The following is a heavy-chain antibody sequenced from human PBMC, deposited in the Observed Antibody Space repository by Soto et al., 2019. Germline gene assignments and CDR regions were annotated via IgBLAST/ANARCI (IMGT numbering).Heavy chain of an antibody. V-gene: IGHV3-23*01. Sequence: EVQLLESGGGLVQPGGSLRLSCAGSGFTFINYAMNWVRQAPGKGLEWVSSISGGGDATFFAVSVRGRFTISRDNSKNTVTLQMNSLGVDDTAVYYCARKILGSTSRPNYWYFDLWGRGTLVTVSS. J-gene: IGHJ2*01. D-gene: IGHD2-2*01. CDR2: ISGGGDAT. CDR3: ARKILGSTSRPNYWYFDL. CDR1: GFTFINYA.